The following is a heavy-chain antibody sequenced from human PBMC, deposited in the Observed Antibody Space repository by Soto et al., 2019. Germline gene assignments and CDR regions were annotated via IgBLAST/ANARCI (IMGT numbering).Heavy chain of an antibody. CDR1: GFSLDTWGVG. D-gene: IGHD3-16*01. V-gene: IGHV2-5*02. CDR2: IYWDDDK. Sequence: QITLKESGPTLVRPTQTITLTYNVSGFSLDTWGVGVGWIRQPPGKAPEWLALIYWDDDKRYSPSLKNRLTITKDTSNNQVVLTVTNMDPVDTVTYYCARALGSWGSYYFDHWGQGTLVTVSS. J-gene: IGHJ4*02. CDR3: ARALGSWGSYYFDH.